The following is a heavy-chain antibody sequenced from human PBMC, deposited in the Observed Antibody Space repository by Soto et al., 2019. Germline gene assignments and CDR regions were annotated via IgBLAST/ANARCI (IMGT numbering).Heavy chain of an antibody. CDR1: GYTFTNYY. CDR3: ARDWYCSGGSCRDTFDI. J-gene: IGHJ3*02. V-gene: IGHV1-46*01. CDR2: INPTGGRT. Sequence: ASVKVSCKASGYTFTNYYIHWVRQAPGQGLEWMGIINPTGGRTNYAQKYQGRVTLTMDTSTSTVYMELSSLRFDDTTEYYSARDWYCSGGSCRDTFDIWGQGTMVTVSS. D-gene: IGHD2-15*01.